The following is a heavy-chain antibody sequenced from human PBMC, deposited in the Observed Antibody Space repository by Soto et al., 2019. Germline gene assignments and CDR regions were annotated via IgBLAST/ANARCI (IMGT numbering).Heavy chain of an antibody. Sequence: GESLKISCVGSGYNFDGYWIAWVRQMPGKGLEWMGTIYPSDSGTRYSPSFQGQVTISVDKSISTAYLQWSSLRASDTAMYYCAGAPGCVVVAGPTTPYIFWGQGTLVTGSS. J-gene: IGHJ4*02. CDR3: AGAPGCVVVAGPTTPYIF. D-gene: IGHD2-15*01. CDR1: GYNFDGYW. CDR2: IYPSDSGT. V-gene: IGHV5-51*03.